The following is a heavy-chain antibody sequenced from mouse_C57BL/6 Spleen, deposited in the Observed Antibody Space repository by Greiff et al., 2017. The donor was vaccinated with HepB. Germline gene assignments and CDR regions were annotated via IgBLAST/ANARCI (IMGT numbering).Heavy chain of an antibody. J-gene: IGHJ1*03. CDR2: IDPEDGET. CDR1: GFNIKDYY. V-gene: IGHV14-2*01. D-gene: IGHD1-1*01. Sequence: VQLQQSGAELVKPGASVKLSCTASGFNIKDYYMHWVKQRTEQGLEWIGRIDPEDGETIYAPKFQGKATITADTSSNTAYLQLSSLTSEDTAVYYCAPLYYGSSWGYFDVWGTGTTVTVSS. CDR3: APLYYGSSWGYFDV.